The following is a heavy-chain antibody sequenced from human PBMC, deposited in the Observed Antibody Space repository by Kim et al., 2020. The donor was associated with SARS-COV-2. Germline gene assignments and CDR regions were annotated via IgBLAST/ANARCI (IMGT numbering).Heavy chain of an antibody. CDR1: GGTLSSYA. D-gene: IGHD2-2*01. CDR2: IIPILGKA. CDR3: AREEIAVISAALNSDYYYYMDV. Sequence: SVKVSCKASGGTLSSYAINWVRQAPGQGLEWMGRIIPILGKANYAQKFQGRVTITADKSTSTAYMEVSSLRSEDTAVYYCAREEIAVISAALNSDYYYYMDVWGKGTTVTVSS. V-gene: IGHV1-69*04. J-gene: IGHJ6*03.